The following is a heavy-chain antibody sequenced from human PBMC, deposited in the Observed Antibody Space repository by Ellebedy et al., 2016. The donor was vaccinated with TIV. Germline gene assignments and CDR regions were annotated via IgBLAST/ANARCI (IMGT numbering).Heavy chain of an antibody. D-gene: IGHD3-10*01. CDR2: ISGSGAIT. CDR1: GFTFSNYA. CDR3: AKQPAVGSYYYMDV. J-gene: IGHJ6*03. Sequence: PGGSLRLSCAASGFTFSNYAMTWVRQAPGKGLEWVSSISGSGAITYYADSVKGRFTISRDNSKNTLYLQGNSLRAEDTAIYFCAKQPAVGSYYYMDVWGKGTTVTVSS. V-gene: IGHV3-23*01.